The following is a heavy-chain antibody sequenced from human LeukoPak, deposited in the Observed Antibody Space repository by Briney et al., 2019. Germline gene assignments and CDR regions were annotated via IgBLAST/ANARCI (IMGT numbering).Heavy chain of an antibody. Sequence: SETLSLTCTVSGGSISSSSYYWGWVRQPPGKGLEWIVSIYYSGSTYYNPSLNSRVSISVATSKNQFSLKLSSVTAADTAVYYCARLAAAATVVGYWGQETLVTVSS. J-gene: IGHJ4*02. CDR3: ARLAAAATVVGY. V-gene: IGHV4-39*01. CDR2: IYYSGST. CDR1: GGSISSSSYY. D-gene: IGHD6-13*01.